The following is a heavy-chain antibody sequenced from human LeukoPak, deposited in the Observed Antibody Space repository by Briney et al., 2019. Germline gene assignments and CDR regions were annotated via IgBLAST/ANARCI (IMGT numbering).Heavy chain of an antibody. D-gene: IGHD3-22*01. CDR3: ARHYYDSSGSYWGYYFDS. CDR2: IIYSGTT. Sequence: SETLSLTCTVSGGSIYSSTDHWGWIRQPPGTGLEWFGSIIYSGTTYYKPSLKSRVAMSVDTSKNQFSLKLSSVTAADTAVYYGARHYYDSSGSYWGYYFDSWGQGTLVTVSS. CDR1: GGSIYSSTDH. V-gene: IGHV4-39*01. J-gene: IGHJ4*02.